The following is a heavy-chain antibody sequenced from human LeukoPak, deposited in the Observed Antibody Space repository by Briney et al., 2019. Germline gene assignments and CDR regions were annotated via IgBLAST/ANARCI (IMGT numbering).Heavy chain of an antibody. Sequence: GGSLRLSCAASGFTFSSYAMHWVRQAPGKGLEWVSAISGSGGSTYYADSVKGRFTISRDNSKNTLYLQMNSLRAEDTAVYYCAKGYDFWSGLWYWGQGTLVTVSS. V-gene: IGHV3-23*01. CDR3: AKGYDFWSGLWY. CDR1: GFTFSSYA. J-gene: IGHJ4*02. D-gene: IGHD3-3*01. CDR2: ISGSGGST.